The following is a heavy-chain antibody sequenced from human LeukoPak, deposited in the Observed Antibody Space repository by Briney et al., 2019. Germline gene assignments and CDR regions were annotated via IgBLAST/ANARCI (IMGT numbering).Heavy chain of an antibody. CDR2: MYTSGST. Sequence: SETLSLTCTVSGGSISNYYWSWIRQPAGKGLEWIGRMYTSGSTNYNPSVRSRVTMSIDTSKNQFSLKVTSVTAADTAVYYCARTLLGRLFDYWGQGTLVTVSS. J-gene: IGHJ4*02. CDR1: GGSISNYY. CDR3: ARTLLGRLFDY. V-gene: IGHV4-4*07. D-gene: IGHD2-8*02.